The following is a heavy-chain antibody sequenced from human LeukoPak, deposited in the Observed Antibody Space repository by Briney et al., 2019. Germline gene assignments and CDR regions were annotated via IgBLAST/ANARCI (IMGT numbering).Heavy chain of an antibody. CDR2: IYFSGST. J-gene: IGHJ5*02. CDR1: GGSISSGGYS. Sequence: PSETLSLTCTVSGGSISSGGYSWNWIRQHPGKGLEWIGYIYFSGSTSYNPSLKSRVTISADTSKNQFSLRLSSVTAADTAVYYCARDGGYSSSSLFFQFNWFGPWGQGTLVTVSS. CDR3: ARDGGYSSSSLFFQFNWFGP. V-gene: IGHV4-31*03. D-gene: IGHD6-6*01.